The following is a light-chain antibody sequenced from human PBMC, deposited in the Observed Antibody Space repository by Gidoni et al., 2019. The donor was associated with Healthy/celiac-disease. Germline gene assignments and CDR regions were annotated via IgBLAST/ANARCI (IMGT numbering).Light chain of an antibody. CDR1: QSVSSY. V-gene: IGKV3-11*01. Sequence: EIVLTQSPATLSLSPGERATLPCRASQSVSSYLAWYQQKPGQAPRLLIYDASNRATGIPARFSGSGPGTDITLTISSLEPEDFAVYYCQQRRTFGPGTKVDIK. J-gene: IGKJ3*01. CDR3: QQRRT. CDR2: DAS.